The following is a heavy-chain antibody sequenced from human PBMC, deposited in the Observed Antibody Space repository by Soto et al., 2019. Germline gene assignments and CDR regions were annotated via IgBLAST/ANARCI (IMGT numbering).Heavy chain of an antibody. J-gene: IGHJ4*02. CDR3: AGALLGYCSGGICYFDQ. V-gene: IGHV1-18*01. CDR2: ISGDNGNT. Sequence: QIHLVQSGPEVKKPGASVKVSCKASGYSFTSYGISWVRQAPGQGLEWMGWISGDNGNTNYAQKFQDRVTMTTGTSTRIAYMELRGLRSDDTAVYYCAGALLGYCSGGICYFDQWGQGTLVTVSS. CDR1: GYSFTSYG. D-gene: IGHD2-15*01.